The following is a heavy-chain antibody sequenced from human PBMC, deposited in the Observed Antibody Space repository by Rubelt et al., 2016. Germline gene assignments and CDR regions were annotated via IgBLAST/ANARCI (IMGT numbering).Heavy chain of an antibody. D-gene: IGHD5-12*01. Sequence: EVQLVESGGGLVQPGGSLRLSCAASGFTFSNYAMSWVRQAPGKGLEWVSVITGSGATTYYADSVQGRFTISRDNSKNTLYPEMNSRGAEDTAVDYCAKVTGVIVTATIDYWGQGNLVTVSS. CDR3: AKVTGVIVTATIDY. V-gene: IGHV3-23*04. CDR1: GFTFSNYA. J-gene: IGHJ4*02. CDR2: ITGSGATT.